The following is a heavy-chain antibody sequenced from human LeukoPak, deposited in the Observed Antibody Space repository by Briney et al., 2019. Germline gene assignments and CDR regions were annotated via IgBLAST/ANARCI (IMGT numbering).Heavy chain of an antibody. V-gene: IGHV3-21*01. D-gene: IGHD2-2*01. J-gene: IGHJ6*03. Sequence: GGSLRLSCAASGFTFSTYSMNWVRQAPGEGLGWVSSISSSSSYIYYADSLKGRFTISRDNAKNSLYLQMNSLRAEDTAVYYCARIQLNSYYYYMDVWGKGTTVTVSS. CDR1: GFTFSTYS. CDR3: ARIQLNSYYYYMDV. CDR2: ISSSSSYI.